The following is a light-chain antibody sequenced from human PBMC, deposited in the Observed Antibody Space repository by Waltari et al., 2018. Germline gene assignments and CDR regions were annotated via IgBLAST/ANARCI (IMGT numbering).Light chain of an antibody. Sequence: SALTQPDSVSGSPGQSITISCSGISSDSGGYEYVSWYQQHPGKAPKVIIYDVNNRPSGVSNRFSGSKSGSSASLPISGLQAEDEADYYCSSFTSSTTGIFGGGT. CDR3: SSFTSSTTGI. CDR1: SSDSGGYEY. CDR2: DVN. J-gene: IGLJ2*01. V-gene: IGLV2-14*03.